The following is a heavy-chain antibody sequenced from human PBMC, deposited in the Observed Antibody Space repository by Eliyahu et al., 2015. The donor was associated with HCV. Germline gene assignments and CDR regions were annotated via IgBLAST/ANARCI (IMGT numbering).Heavy chain of an antibody. V-gene: IGHV4-39*07. D-gene: IGHD3-10*01. CDR2: ITYSGTT. CDR1: GGSISSSYYY. CDR3: ARDPLYSGSGAKDSFDH. J-gene: IGHJ4*02. Sequence: QLQLQESGPGLVKPSETLSLTCTVSGGSISSSYYYWDWIRQSPGKGLEWIGSITYSGTTYYNPSLKSRVTISIDTSKNQFFLKVYSVTAADTAVYYCARDPLYSGSGAKDSFDHWGQGTLVTVSS.